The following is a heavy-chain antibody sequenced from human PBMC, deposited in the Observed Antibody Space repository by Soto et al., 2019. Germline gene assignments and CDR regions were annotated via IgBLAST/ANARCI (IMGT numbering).Heavy chain of an antibody. D-gene: IGHD5-12*01. CDR1: GYTFTSYD. CDR3: ASRGVYSGYDFFFGYFDY. CDR2: MNPNSGNT. Sequence: GASVKVSCKASGYTFTSYDINWVRQATGQGLEWMGWMNPNSGNTGYAQKFQGRVTMTRNTSISTAYMELSSLRSEDTAVYYCASRGVYSGYDFFFGYFDYWGQGTLVTVSS. V-gene: IGHV1-8*01. J-gene: IGHJ4*02.